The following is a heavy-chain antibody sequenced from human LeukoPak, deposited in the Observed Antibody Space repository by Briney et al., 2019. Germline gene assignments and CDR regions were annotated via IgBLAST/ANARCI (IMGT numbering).Heavy chain of an antibody. J-gene: IGHJ3*02. V-gene: IGHV1-69*13. CDR2: IIPVYGTA. Sequence: GASVKVSCKASGGTFSSYAISWVRQAPGQGLEWMGGIIPVYGTANYAQKFRDRVTITSDESTSTTYMELSSLRSEDTAVYYCARSGGLGASNADAFDIWGQGTTVTVSS. CDR1: GGTFSSYA. CDR3: ARSGGLGASNADAFDI. D-gene: IGHD1-26*01.